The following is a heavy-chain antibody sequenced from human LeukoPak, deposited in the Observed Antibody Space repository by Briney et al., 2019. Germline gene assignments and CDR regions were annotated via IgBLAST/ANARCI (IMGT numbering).Heavy chain of an antibody. CDR2: ISYDGSNQ. CDR1: GFTFSSYA. CDR3: ARDLWELPAYYFDY. V-gene: IGHV3-30*04. J-gene: IGHJ4*02. D-gene: IGHD1-26*01. Sequence: GRSLRLSCAASGFTFSSYAMHWVRQAPGKGLEWVAVISYDGSNQYYADSVKGRFTISRDNSKNTLYLQMNSLRAEDTAVYYCARDLWELPAYYFDYWGQGTLVTVSS.